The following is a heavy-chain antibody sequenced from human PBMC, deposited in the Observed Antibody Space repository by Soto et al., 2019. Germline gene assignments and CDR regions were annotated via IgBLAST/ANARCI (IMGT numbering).Heavy chain of an antibody. J-gene: IGHJ6*02. Sequence: QVQLVQSGAEVKKPGSSVKVSCKASGGTFSSYAITWVRQAPGQGLEWMGRIIPIFGTANYNQKFQGRVTITADESTSTAYMELSSLRSEDTAVYYCATNEYRPTFYYYGMDVWGQGTTVTGSS. V-gene: IGHV1-69*01. CDR1: GGTFSSYA. D-gene: IGHD6-6*01. CDR3: ATNEYRPTFYYYGMDV. CDR2: IIPIFGTA.